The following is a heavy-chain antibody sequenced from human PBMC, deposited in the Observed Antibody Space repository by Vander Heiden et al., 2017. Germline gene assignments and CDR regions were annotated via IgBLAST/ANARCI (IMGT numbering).Heavy chain of an antibody. CDR3: AKDSSGWYRGEYYYYGMDV. CDR2: ISGSGGST. D-gene: IGHD6-19*01. V-gene: IGHV3-23*01. J-gene: IGHJ6*02. CDR1: GFTFSSHA. Sequence: EVQLLESGGGLVQPGGSLRLSCAASGFTFSSHAMGWVRQAPGKGLEWVSAISGSGGSTYYADSVKGRFTISRDNSKNTLYLQMNSLRAEDTAVYYCAKDSSGWYRGEYYYYGMDVWGQGTTVTVSS.